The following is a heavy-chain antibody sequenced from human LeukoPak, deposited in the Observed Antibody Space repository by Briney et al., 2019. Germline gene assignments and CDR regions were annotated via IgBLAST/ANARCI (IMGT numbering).Heavy chain of an antibody. D-gene: IGHD3-22*01. V-gene: IGHV4-39*01. J-gene: IGHJ4*02. Sequence: PSETLSLTCTVSGGSISSSSYYWGWIRQPPGKGLEWIGSIYYSGSTYYNPSLKSRVTISVDTSKNQFSLKLSSVTAADTAVYYCARTSEYYYDSSGYYYYYFDYWGQGTLVTVSS. CDR2: IYYSGST. CDR3: ARTSEYYYDSSGYYYYYFDY. CDR1: GGSISSSSYY.